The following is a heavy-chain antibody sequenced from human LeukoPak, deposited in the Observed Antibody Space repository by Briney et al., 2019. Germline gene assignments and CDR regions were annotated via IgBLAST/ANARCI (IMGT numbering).Heavy chain of an antibody. Sequence: GASVKVSCKVSGYTLTELSMHWVRQAPGQGLEWMGWINPNSGGTNYAQKFQGRVTMTRDTSISTAYMELSRLRSDDTAVYYCARSTATQYDFWSGYSYFDYWGQGTLVTVSS. CDR1: GYTLTELS. CDR2: INPNSGGT. J-gene: IGHJ4*02. V-gene: IGHV1-2*02. D-gene: IGHD3-3*01. CDR3: ARSTATQYDFWSGYSYFDY.